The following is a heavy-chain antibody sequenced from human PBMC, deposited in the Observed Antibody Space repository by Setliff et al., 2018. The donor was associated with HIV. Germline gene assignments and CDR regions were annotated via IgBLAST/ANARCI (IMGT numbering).Heavy chain of an antibody. CDR2: ISSSSSYI. CDR3: ARDQEQQLVSNFDY. CDR1: GFTFSSYS. Sequence: GGSLRLSCAASGFTFSSYSMNWVRQAPGKGLEWVSSISSSSSYIYYADSVKGRFTISRDNAKNSLYLQMNSLRAEDTAVYYCARDQEQQLVSNFDYWGQGTLVTVSS. V-gene: IGHV3-21*04. D-gene: IGHD6-13*01. J-gene: IGHJ4*02.